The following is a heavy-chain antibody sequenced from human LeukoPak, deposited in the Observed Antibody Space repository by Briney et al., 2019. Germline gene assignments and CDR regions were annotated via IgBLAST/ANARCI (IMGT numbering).Heavy chain of an antibody. D-gene: IGHD5-24*01. CDR2: INSDGSST. Sequence: GGPLRLSCAASGFTFSSYWMHWVRQAPGKGLVWVSRINSDGSSTSYADSVKGRFTLSRDNAKNTVYLQMNSLRAEDTAVYYCARSREPGRDGDYWGQGTLVTVSS. CDR1: GFTFSSYW. J-gene: IGHJ4*02. CDR3: ARSREPGRDGDY. V-gene: IGHV3-74*01.